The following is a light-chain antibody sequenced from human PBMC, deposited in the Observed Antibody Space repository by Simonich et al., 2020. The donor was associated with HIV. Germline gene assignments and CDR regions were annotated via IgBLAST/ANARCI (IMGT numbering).Light chain of an antibody. Sequence: DIVMTQSPLSLPVTLGQPASISCRSSQSLVHSDGNTYLNWFQQRPGQSPRRLIYKVSNRGSGVPDRFSGSGSGTDFTLKISRVETEDVGVYFCMQGTHLLTFGGGTKVEIK. CDR1: QSLVHSDGNTY. CDR3: MQGTHLLT. J-gene: IGKJ4*01. CDR2: KVS. V-gene: IGKV2-30*02.